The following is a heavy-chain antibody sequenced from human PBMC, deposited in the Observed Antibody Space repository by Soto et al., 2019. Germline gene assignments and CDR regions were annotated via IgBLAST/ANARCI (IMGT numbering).Heavy chain of an antibody. J-gene: IGHJ4*02. D-gene: IGHD2-2*01. CDR3: ARPLYCSSTSCYAGCYFDY. CDR2: ISPGDSDT. CDR1: GYSFTSYW. Sequence: PGEALKISWKGSGYSFTSYWIGLVRQMPGKGQDWMGIISPGDSDTRYSPSFQGHVTISADKSISTAYLQWSSLKASDTAMYYCARPLYCSSTSCYAGCYFDYWGQGTLVTVSS. V-gene: IGHV5-51*01.